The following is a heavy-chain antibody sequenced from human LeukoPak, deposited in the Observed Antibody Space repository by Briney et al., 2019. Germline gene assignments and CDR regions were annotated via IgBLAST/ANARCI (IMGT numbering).Heavy chain of an antibody. V-gene: IGHV3-7*01. Sequence: GGSLRLSCAASGFTFSSYWMSWVRQAPGKGLEWVANIKQDGSEKYYVDSVKGRFTIFRDNAKNSPYLQMNSLRAEDTAVYYCARGPDVLRFLEWLCAFDYWGQGTLVTVSS. CDR1: GFTFSSYW. CDR3: ARGPDVLRFLEWLCAFDY. D-gene: IGHD3-3*01. CDR2: IKQDGSEK. J-gene: IGHJ4*02.